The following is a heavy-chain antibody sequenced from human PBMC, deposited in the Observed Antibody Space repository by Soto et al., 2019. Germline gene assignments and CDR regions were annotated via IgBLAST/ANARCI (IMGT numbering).Heavy chain of an antibody. Sequence: SETLSLTCPVSGCSISSGDYYWSWIRQPPGKGLEWIGYIYYSGSTYYNPSLKSRVTISVDTSKNQFSLKLSSVTAADTAVYYCARVRAGWLQAYYFDYWGQGTLVTVSS. V-gene: IGHV4-30-4*01. CDR2: IYYSGST. J-gene: IGHJ4*02. CDR3: ARVRAGWLQAYYFDY. CDR1: GCSISSGDYY. D-gene: IGHD5-12*01.